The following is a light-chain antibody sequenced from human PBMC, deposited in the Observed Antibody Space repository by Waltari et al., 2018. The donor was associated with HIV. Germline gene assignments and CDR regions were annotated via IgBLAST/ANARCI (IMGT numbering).Light chain of an antibody. J-gene: IGLJ2*01. CDR1: SSNIGSNY. CDR2: RNN. Sequence: QSVLTQPPSASGTPGQRVTISCSGSSSNIGSNYVYWYQQLPGTAPKLLLYRNNQRPSGVPDRFSGSKSGTSASLAISGLRSEDGADYYCAAWDGSLSVVVFGGGTKLTVL. V-gene: IGLV1-47*01. CDR3: AAWDGSLSVVV.